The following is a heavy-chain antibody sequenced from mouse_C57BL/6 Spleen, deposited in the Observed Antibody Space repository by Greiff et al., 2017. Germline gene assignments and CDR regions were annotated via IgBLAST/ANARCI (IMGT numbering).Heavy chain of an antibody. J-gene: IGHJ1*03. D-gene: IGHD1-1*01. Sequence: EVKVEESGGGLVQPGGSMKLSCVASGFTFSNYWMNWVRQSPEKGLEWVAQIRLKSDNYATNYAESVKGRFTISRDDSKSSVYLQMNNLRAEDTGIYYCTGGGSSYDWYFDVWGTGTTVTVSS. CDR1: GFTFSNYW. CDR2: IRLKSDNYAT. CDR3: TGGGSSYDWYFDV. V-gene: IGHV6-3*01.